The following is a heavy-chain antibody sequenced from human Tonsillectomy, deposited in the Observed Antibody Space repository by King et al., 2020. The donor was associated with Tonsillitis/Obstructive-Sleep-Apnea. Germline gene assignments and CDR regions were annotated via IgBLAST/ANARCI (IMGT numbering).Heavy chain of an antibody. CDR3: ARDGETVAGTKGYFDY. CDR2: IRSSSSYI. J-gene: IGHJ4*02. CDR1: GFTFSSYS. D-gene: IGHD6-19*01. Sequence: VQLVESGGGLVKPGGSLRLSCAASGFTFSSYSMNWVRQAPGKGLEWVSSIRSSSSYIYYADSVKGRFTISRDNAKNSLYLQMNSLRAEDTAVYYCARDGETVAGTKGYFDYWGQGTLVTVSS. V-gene: IGHV3-21*01.